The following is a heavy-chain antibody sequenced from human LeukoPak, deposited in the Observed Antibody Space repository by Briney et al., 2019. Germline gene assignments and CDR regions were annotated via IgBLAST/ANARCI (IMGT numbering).Heavy chain of an antibody. Sequence: GGSLRLSCAASGFTFSRHWMIWVRQAPGRGLEWVANIKHDGSEKNYVDSVKGRFTISRDNAKNSLYLQMNSLRAEDTAVYYCATPLDYYDRSDSHQGGDWGQGTLVTVSS. CDR2: IKHDGSEK. CDR3: ATPLDYYDRSDSHQGGD. D-gene: IGHD3-22*01. CDR1: GFTFSRHW. V-gene: IGHV3-7*03. J-gene: IGHJ4*02.